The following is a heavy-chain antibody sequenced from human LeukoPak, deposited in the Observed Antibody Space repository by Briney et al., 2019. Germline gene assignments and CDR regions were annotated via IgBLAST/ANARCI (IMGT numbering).Heavy chain of an antibody. CDR2: IIPIFGTA. J-gene: IGHJ6*02. Sequence: ASVKVSCKASGGTFSSYAISWVRQAPGQGLEWMGGIIPIFGTANYAQKSQGRVTMTRDTSTSTVYMELSSLRSEDTAVYYCARDLRGYSYYYGMDVWGQGTTVTVSS. V-gene: IGHV1-69*05. CDR1: GGTFSSYA. CDR3: ARDLRGYSYYYGMDV. D-gene: IGHD5-12*01.